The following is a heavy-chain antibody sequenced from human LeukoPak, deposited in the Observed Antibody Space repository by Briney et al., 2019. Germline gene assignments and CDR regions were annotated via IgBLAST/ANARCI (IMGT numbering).Heavy chain of an antibody. D-gene: IGHD5/OR15-5a*01. CDR3: ARDYLRTHFDY. J-gene: IGHJ4*02. CDR2: IWYDGSNK. CDR1: GFTFSSYG. V-gene: IGHV3-33*01. Sequence: PGGSLRLSCAASGFTFSSYGMHWVRQAPGKGLEWVAVIWYDGSNKYYADSVKGRFTISRDNSKNTLYLQMNSLRAEDTAVYYCARDYLRTHFDYWGQGTLVTVSS.